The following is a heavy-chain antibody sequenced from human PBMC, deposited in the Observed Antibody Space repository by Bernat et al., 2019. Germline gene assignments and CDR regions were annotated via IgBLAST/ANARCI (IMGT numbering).Heavy chain of an antibody. CDR1: GFTFSTYS. CDR2: ISTSSSYI. D-gene: IGHD2-2*01. CDR3: ACRGDVVIVPAAMQVDY. J-gene: IGHJ4*02. V-gene: IGHV3-21*05. Sequence: EVQLVESGGGLVKPGGSLRLSCAASGFTFSTYSMNWVRQAPGKGLEWVSYISTSSSYIYYADSVKGRFTISRDDAKNSLYLQMNSLRAEDTAVYYCACRGDVVIVPAAMQVDYWGQGTLVTVS.